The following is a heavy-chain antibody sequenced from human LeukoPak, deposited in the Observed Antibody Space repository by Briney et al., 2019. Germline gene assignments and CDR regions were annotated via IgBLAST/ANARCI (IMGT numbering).Heavy chain of an antibody. D-gene: IGHD1-1*01. Sequence: PGRSLRLSCAASGFSVSNYYMSWVRQAPGKGLEWVSVLYSGGTTHYADSVKGRFTISRDNSKNTLFLQMDSLRPEDTAVYYCVRGTWFDPWGQGTLVTVSS. CDR2: LYSGGTT. J-gene: IGHJ5*02. V-gene: IGHV3-53*01. CDR1: GFSVSNYY. CDR3: VRGTWFDP.